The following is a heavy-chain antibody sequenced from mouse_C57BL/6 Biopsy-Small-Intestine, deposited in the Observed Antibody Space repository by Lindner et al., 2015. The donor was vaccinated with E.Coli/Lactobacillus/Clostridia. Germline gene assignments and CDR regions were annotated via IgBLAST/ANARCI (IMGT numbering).Heavy chain of an antibody. CDR1: GYTFTGYW. Sequence: VQLQESGAELMKPGASVKISCKASGYTFTGYWIEWVKQRPGHGLEWIGEILPGSGYTNDKEKFKGKATFTADTSSNTAYMQLSSLTTEDSATYYCARAYSNWYFDVWGTGTTVTVSS. CDR3: ARAYSNWYFDV. J-gene: IGHJ1*03. CDR2: ILPGSGYT. V-gene: IGHV1-9*01. D-gene: IGHD2-5*01.